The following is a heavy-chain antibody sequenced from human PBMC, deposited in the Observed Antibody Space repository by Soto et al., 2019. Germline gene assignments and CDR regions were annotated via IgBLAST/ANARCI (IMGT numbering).Heavy chain of an antibody. CDR1: GFTFNNYV. D-gene: IGHD2-15*01. Sequence: GGSLRLSCAASGFTFNNYVMHWVRQAPGKGLEWVAIIWYDGSHTSYADSVKGRFTISRDNSQNRLYLQMNSLRVEDTAVYYCARESCIGGSCWPVIEQWGQGPLITV. CDR3: ARESCIGGSCWPVIEQ. V-gene: IGHV3-33*01. J-gene: IGHJ4*02. CDR2: IWYDGSHT.